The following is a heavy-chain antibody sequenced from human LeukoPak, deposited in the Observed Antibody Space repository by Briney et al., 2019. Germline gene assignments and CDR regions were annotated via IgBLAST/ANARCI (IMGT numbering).Heavy chain of an antibody. CDR1: GFTFSGYA. CDR3: AKDMWRFGELDYDY. J-gene: IGHJ4*02. Sequence: GGSLRLSCAASGFTFSGYATHWVRQAPGKGLEWVAVMSYDGSNKYYVDSVKGRFTVSRDNSKNTLYLQMNSLRTEDTALYYCAKDMWRFGELDYDYWGQGTLVTVSS. V-gene: IGHV3-30*18. CDR2: MSYDGSNK. D-gene: IGHD3-10*01.